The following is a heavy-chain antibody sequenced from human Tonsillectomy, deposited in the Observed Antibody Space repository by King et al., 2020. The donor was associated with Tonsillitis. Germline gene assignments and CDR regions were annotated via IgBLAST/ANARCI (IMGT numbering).Heavy chain of an antibody. J-gene: IGHJ4*02. CDR2: INSDGSST. D-gene: IGHD1-7*01. CDR3: ARGISRTTNGDY. V-gene: IGHV3-74*01. Sequence: VQLVESGGGLVQPGGSLRLSCEASGFTFSSYWMHWVRQAPGKGLVWVSRINSDGSSTSYADSVKGRFTISRDNAKTTLYLQMNSLRAEDTAVYYCARGISRTTNGDYWGQGTLVTVSS. CDR1: GFTFSSYW.